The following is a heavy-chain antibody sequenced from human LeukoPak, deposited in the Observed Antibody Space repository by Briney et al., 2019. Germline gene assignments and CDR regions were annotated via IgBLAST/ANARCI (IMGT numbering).Heavy chain of an antibody. D-gene: IGHD6-13*01. J-gene: IGHJ3*02. Sequence: ASVKVSCKASEYIFTTYYMHWVRQAPGQGLEWMGWMHPNSGATNYAQKIQGRVTMTRDTSISTAYMELSSLTSDDTAVYYCATSTKYSISWGAFDNWGQGTMVTVSS. CDR2: MHPNSGAT. V-gene: IGHV1-2*02. CDR1: EYIFTTYY. CDR3: ATSTKYSISWGAFDN.